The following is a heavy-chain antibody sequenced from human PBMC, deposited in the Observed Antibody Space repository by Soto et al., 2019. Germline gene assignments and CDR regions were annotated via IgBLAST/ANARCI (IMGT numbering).Heavy chain of an antibody. CDR1: GGSISSINDY. V-gene: IGHV4-61*05. CDR2: IYYSGST. J-gene: IGHJ6*02. Sequence: PSETLSLTCTVSGGSISSINDYWGWIRQPPGKGLEWTGYIYYSGSTNYNPSLKSRVTISVDTSKNQFSLKLSSVTAADTAVYYCAVDGMDVWGQGTTVTVSS. CDR3: AVDGMDV.